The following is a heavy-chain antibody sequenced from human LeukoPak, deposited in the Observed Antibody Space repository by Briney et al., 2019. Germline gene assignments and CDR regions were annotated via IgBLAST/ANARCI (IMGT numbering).Heavy chain of an antibody. J-gene: IGHJ4*02. Sequence: ASVKVSCKVSGSALSDLSMHWVRQAPGKGLEWMGTSDPEDGDTLYAQNFEGRVTMTEDTFADTAYLELSSLRSDDTAVYYCARDNYGSGSYYKYWGQGTLVAVSS. D-gene: IGHD3-10*01. V-gene: IGHV1-24*01. CDR2: SDPEDGDT. CDR3: ARDNYGSGSYYKY. CDR1: GSALSDLS.